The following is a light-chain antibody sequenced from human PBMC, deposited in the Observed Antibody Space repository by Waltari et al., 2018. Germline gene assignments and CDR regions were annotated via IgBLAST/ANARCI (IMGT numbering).Light chain of an antibody. J-gene: IGLJ1*01. Sequence: QSALTQPASVSGSPGQSITISCTGTNSDVGSYNFVPWYQQHPGEAPKLMIVEVTNRHSGVSKRFSGSKSGNTASLIISGLQGEDEADYYCSSYTTSRTYVFGTGTKVTVL. CDR3: SSYTTSRTYV. V-gene: IGLV2-14*01. CDR2: EVT. CDR1: NSDVGSYNF.